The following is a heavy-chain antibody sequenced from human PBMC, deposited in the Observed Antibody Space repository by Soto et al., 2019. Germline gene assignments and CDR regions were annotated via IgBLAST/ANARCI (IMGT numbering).Heavy chain of an antibody. CDR1: GFSVTTSGVG. CDR2: LYWNDDK. CDR3: VSGSFPNWFDP. Sequence: QITLKESGPTLVKPTQTLTLTCTFSGFSVTTSGVGVGWIRQPPGKALEWLALLYWNDDKRYNPSLKNRLTITNDTSKNQVVITMSIMDPLDTATYYCVSGSFPNWFDPWGQGTLVTVSS. J-gene: IGHJ5*02. D-gene: IGHD3-10*01. V-gene: IGHV2-5*01.